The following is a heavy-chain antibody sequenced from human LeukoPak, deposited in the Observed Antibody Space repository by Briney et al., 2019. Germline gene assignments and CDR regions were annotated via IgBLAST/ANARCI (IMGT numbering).Heavy chain of an antibody. J-gene: IGHJ6*02. CDR3: ARGFHYDFWSGYYQGPPMDV. CDR1: GFTFSSYD. Sequence: PGGSLRLSCAASGFTFSSYDMHWVRQATGKGLEWVSAIGTAGDTYYPGSVKGRLTISRENAKNSLYLQMNSLRAGDTAVYYCARGFHYDFWSGYYQGPPMDVWGQGTTVTVSS. V-gene: IGHV3-13*01. CDR2: IGTAGDT. D-gene: IGHD3-3*01.